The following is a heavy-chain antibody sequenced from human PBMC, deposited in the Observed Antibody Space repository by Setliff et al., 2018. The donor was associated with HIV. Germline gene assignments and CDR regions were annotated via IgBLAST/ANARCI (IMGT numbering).Heavy chain of an antibody. D-gene: IGHD5-18*01. CDR3: ARVQRGRGYSHGHWYFDL. CDR1: GESLRSTNSY. CDR2: IYYTGSA. Sequence: PSETLSLTCTVSGESLRSTNSYWGWIRQPPGKALEWMGTIYYTGSAFYNPSLKSRVTMSVDTSKSQFSLGLTLVTAADTAIYYCARVQRGRGYSHGHWYFDLWGRGTLVTVSS. J-gene: IGHJ2*01. V-gene: IGHV4-39*07.